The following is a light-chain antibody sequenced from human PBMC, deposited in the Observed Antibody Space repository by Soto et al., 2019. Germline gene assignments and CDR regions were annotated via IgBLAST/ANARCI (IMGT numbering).Light chain of an antibody. CDR1: QTVRNNY. J-gene: IGKJ1*01. V-gene: IGKV3-20*01. CDR2: DAS. Sequence: EFVLTQSPGTLSFSPGERATLSCRASQTVRNNYLAWYQQKPGQAPRLLIYDASSRATGIPDRFSGGGSGTDFTLTISRLEPEDFAVYYCQQYGSSGTFGQGTKVDIK. CDR3: QQYGSSGT.